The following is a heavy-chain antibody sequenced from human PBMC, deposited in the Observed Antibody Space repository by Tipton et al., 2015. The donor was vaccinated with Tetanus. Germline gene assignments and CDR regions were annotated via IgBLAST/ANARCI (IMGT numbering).Heavy chain of an antibody. J-gene: IGHJ4*02. Sequence: SLRLSCAASGFTFSSYWMTWIRQVPGKGLEWVANIKRDGTEKNYVDSVRGRFTISRDNAKNSVYLQMSSLGVDDAAVYYCARDVFPYSSSDWGQGTLVTVSS. D-gene: IGHD6-6*01. V-gene: IGHV3-7*01. CDR1: GFTFSSYW. CDR2: IKRDGTEK. CDR3: ARDVFPYSSSD.